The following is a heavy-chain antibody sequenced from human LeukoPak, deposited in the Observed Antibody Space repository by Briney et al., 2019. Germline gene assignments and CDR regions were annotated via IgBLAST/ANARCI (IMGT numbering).Heavy chain of an antibody. D-gene: IGHD5-24*01. CDR1: GYSFTSYW. J-gene: IGHJ4*02. V-gene: IGHV5-51*01. CDR2: IYPGDSDT. CDR3: ARFVEMATTDTYFDY. Sequence: GESLKISCKGSGYSFTSYWIGWVRPMPGKGLEWMGIIYPGDSDTRYSPSFQGQVTISADKSISTAYLQWSSLKASDTAMYYCARFVEMATTDTYFDYWGQGTLVTVSS.